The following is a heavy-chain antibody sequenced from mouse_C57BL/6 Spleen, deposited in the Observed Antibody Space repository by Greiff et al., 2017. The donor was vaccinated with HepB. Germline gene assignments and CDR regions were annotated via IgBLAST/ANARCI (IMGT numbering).Heavy chain of an antibody. V-gene: IGHV1-59*01. CDR3: CITTVVATKGGENY. CDR1: GYTFTSYW. J-gene: IGHJ2*01. CDR2: IDPSDSYT. Sequence: VQLQQPGAELVRPGTSVKLSCKASGYTFTSYWMHWVKQRPGQGLEWIGVIDPSDSYTNYNQKFKGKATLTVDTSSSTAYMQLSSLTSEDSAVYYGCITTVVATKGGENYWGQGTTLTVSS. D-gene: IGHD1-1*01.